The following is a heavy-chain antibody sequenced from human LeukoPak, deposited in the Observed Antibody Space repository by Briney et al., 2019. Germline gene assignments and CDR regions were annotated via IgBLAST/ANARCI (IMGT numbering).Heavy chain of an antibody. J-gene: IGHJ6*03. Sequence: GGSLRLSFAASGFTFSGYWTHWVRQGPEKGLELVSRIDNDGHGILYADSVKGRFTTSSDNAKNTMYLQMNSLRFEDTAVYYCATGGGWVPSFGVVTHIDVWGKGTTVTVSS. CDR3: ATGGGWVPSFGVVTHIDV. CDR2: IDNDGHGI. D-gene: IGHD3-3*01. CDR1: GFTFSGYW. V-gene: IGHV3-74*03.